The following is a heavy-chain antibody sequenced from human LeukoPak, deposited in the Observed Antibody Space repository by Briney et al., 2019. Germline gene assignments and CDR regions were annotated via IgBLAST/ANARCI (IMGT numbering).Heavy chain of an antibody. Sequence: ASVKVSCKASGYTFTSYDINWVRQATGQGLEWMGWMNPNSGNTGYAQKFQGRVTITRNTSISTAYMELSSLRSEDTAVYYCARGSTHYDFWSGYYMGYYYYYMDVWGKGTTVTISS. CDR3: ARGSTHYDFWSGYYMGYYYYYMDV. CDR1: GYTFTSYD. J-gene: IGHJ6*03. CDR2: MNPNSGNT. D-gene: IGHD3-3*01. V-gene: IGHV1-8*03.